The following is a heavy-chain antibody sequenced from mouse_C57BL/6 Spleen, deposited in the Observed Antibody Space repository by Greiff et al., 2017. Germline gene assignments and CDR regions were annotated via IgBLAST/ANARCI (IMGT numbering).Heavy chain of an antibody. CDR3: ARYTDGSSPYWYFDV. V-gene: IGHV7-3*01. Sequence: EVQRVESGGGLVQPGGSLSLSCAASGFTFTDYYMSWVRQPPGKALEWLGFIRNKANGYTTEYSASVKGRFTISRDNSQSILYLQMNALRAEDSATDDCARYTDGSSPYWYFDVWGTGTTVTVSS. CDR1: GFTFTDYY. D-gene: IGHD1-1*01. CDR2: IRNKANGYTT. J-gene: IGHJ1*03.